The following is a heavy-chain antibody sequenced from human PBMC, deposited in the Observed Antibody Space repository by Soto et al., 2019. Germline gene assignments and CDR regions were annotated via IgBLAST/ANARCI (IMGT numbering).Heavy chain of an antibody. CDR1: GFTFSSYG. Sequence: GGSLRLSCAASGFTFSSYGMHWVRQAPGKGLEWVAVIWYDGSNKYYADSVKGRFTISRDNSKNTLYLQMNSLRAEDTAVYYCARDQYGSGSYPPNYYGMDVWGQGTTVTVSS. CDR2: IWYDGSNK. D-gene: IGHD3-10*01. V-gene: IGHV3-33*01. J-gene: IGHJ6*02. CDR3: ARDQYGSGSYPPNYYGMDV.